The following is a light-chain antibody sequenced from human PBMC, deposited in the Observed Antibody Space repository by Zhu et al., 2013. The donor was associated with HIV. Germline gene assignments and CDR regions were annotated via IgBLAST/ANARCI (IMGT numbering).Light chain of an antibody. CDR1: SSDVGSYNL. V-gene: IGLV2-23*02. CDR2: EVS. J-gene: IGLJ1*01. CDR3: QSYDSTLSAFV. Sequence: QSALTQPASVSGSPGQSITISCTGTSSDVGSYNLVSWYQQHPGKAPKLMIYEVSKRPSGVSNRFSGSKSGNTASLTISGLQAEDEADYYCQSYDSTLSAFVFGTGTKVTVL.